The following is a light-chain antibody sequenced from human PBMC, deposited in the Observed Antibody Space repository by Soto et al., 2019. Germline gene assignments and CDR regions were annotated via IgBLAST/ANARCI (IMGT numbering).Light chain of an antibody. V-gene: IGLV7-46*01. CDR1: TGVVTSGHY. CDR2: DIN. J-gene: IGLJ2*01. CDR3: LLTYRGSRV. Sequence: QAAVTQEPSLTVSPGGTVTLTCGSSTGVVTSGHYPYWFQQKPGQGPRTLIYDINRKHSWTPARFSGSLLGGKAALTLSGAQPEDEAEYYCLLTYRGSRVFGGGTKLTVL.